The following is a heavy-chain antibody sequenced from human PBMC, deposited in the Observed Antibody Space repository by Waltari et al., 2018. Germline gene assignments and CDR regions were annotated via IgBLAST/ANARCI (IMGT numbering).Heavy chain of an antibody. J-gene: IGHJ4*02. CDR2: IFYNERT. D-gene: IGHD4-4*01. Sequence: VQLVVSGGDLIQPGGSLRLSCAAPGFTVNNNYVSWVRQAPGKGLEWVSTIFYNERTDYADSVKGRFTISRDNAKSTLYLQMNSLRAEDTAMYYCATRTVVPGVPGMADYWGQGTLVTVSS. CDR3: ATRTVVPGVPGMADY. V-gene: IGHV3-53*01. CDR1: GFTVNNNY.